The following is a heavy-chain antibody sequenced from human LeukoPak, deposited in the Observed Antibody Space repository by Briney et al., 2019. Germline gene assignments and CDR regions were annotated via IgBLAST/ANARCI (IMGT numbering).Heavy chain of an antibody. CDR3: ARGRCCTSISCYNWFDP. Sequence: SQTLSLTCAISGDSVSSNTAAWNWIRQSPSRGLEWLGRTYYRSKWYNDYAVFVKSRITINPDTSKNQFSLQLNSVTPEDTAVYYCARGRCCTSISCYNWFDPWGQGTLVTVSS. CDR2: TYYRSKWYN. D-gene: IGHD2-2*01. V-gene: IGHV6-1*01. CDR1: GDSVSSNTAA. J-gene: IGHJ5*02.